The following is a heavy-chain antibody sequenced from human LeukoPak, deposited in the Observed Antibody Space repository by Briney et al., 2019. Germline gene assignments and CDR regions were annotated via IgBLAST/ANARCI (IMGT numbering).Heavy chain of an antibody. V-gene: IGHV4-31*03. Sequence: SQTLSLTCTVSGGSISSDDYYWSWIRQRPGKGLEWIGYIYYTGTTCFNPSLKSRITISLNMSKNQFSLKLTSMSAADTAVYYCARAPRYTNSWYYFDYWGQGTQVTVSS. CDR1: GGSISSDDYY. J-gene: IGHJ4*02. CDR2: IYYTGTT. D-gene: IGHD6-13*01. CDR3: ARAPRYTNSWYYFDY.